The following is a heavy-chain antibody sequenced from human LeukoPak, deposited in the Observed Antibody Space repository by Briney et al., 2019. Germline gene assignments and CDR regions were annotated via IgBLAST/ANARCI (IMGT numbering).Heavy chain of an antibody. CDR2: INSDGSST. CDR1: GFTYIWQL. Sequence: GGSLTETCPGSGFTYIWQLFHGVGQAPGKGLVWVSRINSDGSSTTYADSVKGRFTISRDNAKNTLYPQMNSLRAEYTAGYFVARERHYYDWVLWGQGTLVTVSS. V-gene: IGHV3-74*01. J-gene: IGHJ4*02. D-gene: IGHD3-3*01. CDR3: ARERHYYDWVL.